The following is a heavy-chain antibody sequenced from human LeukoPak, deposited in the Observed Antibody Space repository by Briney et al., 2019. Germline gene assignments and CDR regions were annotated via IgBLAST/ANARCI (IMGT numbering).Heavy chain of an antibody. CDR1: GLHFSGTA. CDR3: AKDGAQYSSGPECDP. CDR2: ISLDGMNA. Sequence: PGGSLRLSCAASGLHFSGTAMSWVRQAPGKGLEWVSAISLDGMNAYYADSVKGRFTISTDNSKKTVSLERSSLTAADTGVYYCAKDGAQYSSGPECDPRGQGALVTVSP. V-gene: IGHV3-23*01. J-gene: IGHJ5*02. D-gene: IGHD6-19*01.